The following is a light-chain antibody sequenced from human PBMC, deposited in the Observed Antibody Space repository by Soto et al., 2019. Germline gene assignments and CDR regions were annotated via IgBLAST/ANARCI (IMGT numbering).Light chain of an antibody. Sequence: QSALTRPPSASATPGQGVTIAFSGSISNIGTNTVTWHQQLPGTAPKLLIYTDNFRSSGVPERFSGSKSGTSASLAISGLQSDDEADYYCAAWDDSLKAYVLGTGTKVTVL. CDR3: AAWDDSLKAYV. V-gene: IGLV1-44*01. CDR2: TDN. CDR1: ISNIGTNT. J-gene: IGLJ1*01.